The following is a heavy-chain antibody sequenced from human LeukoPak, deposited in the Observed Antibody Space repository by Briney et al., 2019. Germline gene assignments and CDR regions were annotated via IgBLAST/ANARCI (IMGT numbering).Heavy chain of an antibody. CDR1: GFTFTISG. V-gene: IGHV3-30*02. CDR2: IGRDGSTK. D-gene: IGHD6-19*01. CDR3: AKSEGLRVYQH. Sequence: GGSLRLSCAASGFTFTISGMHWVRQAPGEGLEWVAFIGRDGSTKYYADSVKGRFTISGDSSYHTAFLQMNSLRGDDTAIYYCAKSEGLRVYQHWGQGTLVTVSS. J-gene: IGHJ1*01.